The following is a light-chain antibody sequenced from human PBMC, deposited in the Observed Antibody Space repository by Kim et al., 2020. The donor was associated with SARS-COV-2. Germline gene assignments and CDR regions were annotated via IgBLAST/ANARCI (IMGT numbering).Light chain of an antibody. CDR1: SSDVGGYDY. CDR3: CSYVGTFSEV. CDR2: HVT. V-gene: IGLV2-11*01. J-gene: IGLJ2*01. Sequence: QSALTQPRSVSASPGQSVSISCTGTSSDVGGYDYVSWYQQHPGKAPKLIIYHVTKRPSGVPDRFSGSKSGNTASLTISGLQAEDEADYYCCSYVGTFSEVFCGGTQLTVL.